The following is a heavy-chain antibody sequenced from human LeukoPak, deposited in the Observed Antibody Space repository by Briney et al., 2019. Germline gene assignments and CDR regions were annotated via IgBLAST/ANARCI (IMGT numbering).Heavy chain of an antibody. Sequence: SVEVSCKASGGTFSSYAISWVRQAPGQGLEWMGRIIPIFGTANYAQKFQGRVTITADKSTSTAYMELSSLRSEDTAVYYCARDLRYYDSSGYLPWGQGTLVTVSS. J-gene: IGHJ5*02. V-gene: IGHV1-69*06. D-gene: IGHD3-22*01. CDR1: GGTFSSYA. CDR2: IIPIFGTA. CDR3: ARDLRYYDSSGYLP.